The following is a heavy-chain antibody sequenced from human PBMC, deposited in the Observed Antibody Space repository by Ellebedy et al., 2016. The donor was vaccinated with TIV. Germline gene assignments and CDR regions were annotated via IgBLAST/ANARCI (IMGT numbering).Heavy chain of an antibody. V-gene: IGHV1-69*04. Sequence: AASVKVSCKASGGTFSSYAISWVRQAPGQGLEWMGRIIPILGIPNYAQKFQGRVTMTEDTSTDTAYMELSSLRSEDTAVYYCATGGYCSSTSCYVVDHYYGMDVWGQGTTVTVSS. D-gene: IGHD2-2*01. CDR3: ATGGYCSSTSCYVVDHYYGMDV. CDR1: GGTFSSYA. J-gene: IGHJ6*02. CDR2: IIPILGIP.